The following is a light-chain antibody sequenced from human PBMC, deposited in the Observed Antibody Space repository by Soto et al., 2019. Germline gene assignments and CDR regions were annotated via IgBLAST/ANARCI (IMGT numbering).Light chain of an antibody. CDR3: QQYKHLIT. Sequence: DIQMTQSPSSLSASGGDRVTITCQASQDISNYLNWYQQKPGKAPKLLIYDASNLETGVPSRFSGSGSGTDFTFTITSLQPEDIATYYCQQYKHLITFGQGTRLEIK. J-gene: IGKJ5*01. CDR1: QDISNY. V-gene: IGKV1-33*01. CDR2: DAS.